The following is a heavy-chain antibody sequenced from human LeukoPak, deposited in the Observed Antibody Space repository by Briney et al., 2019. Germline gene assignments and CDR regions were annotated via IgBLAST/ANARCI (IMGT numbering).Heavy chain of an antibody. D-gene: IGHD1-26*01. CDR2: IYSGGTT. V-gene: IGHV3-53*05. CDR1: GFTVSGNY. J-gene: IGHJ4*02. Sequence: GGSLRLSCAVSGFTVSGNYMSWVRQAPGKGLEWVSLIYSGGTTYYADSVKGRFTISRDNSENTLYLQMNSLRAEDTAVYYCAKDRSKGSYGDEFDHWGQGTLVTVSS. CDR3: AKDRSKGSYGDEFDH.